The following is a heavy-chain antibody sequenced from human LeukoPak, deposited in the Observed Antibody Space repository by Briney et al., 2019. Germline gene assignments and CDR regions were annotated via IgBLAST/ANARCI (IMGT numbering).Heavy chain of an antibody. D-gene: IGHD2-21*01. CDR2: INSDGRST. Sequence: PGGSLRLSCAASGFTFSSYWMHWVRQAPGKGLVWVSRINSDGRSTSYADSPKARFIISRDNAKNTLYLQMNSLRAEDTAVYYCVRDVWGDRDSYFDYWGQGSLVTVSS. CDR1: GFTFSSYW. J-gene: IGHJ4*02. CDR3: VRDVWGDRDSYFDY. V-gene: IGHV3-74*01.